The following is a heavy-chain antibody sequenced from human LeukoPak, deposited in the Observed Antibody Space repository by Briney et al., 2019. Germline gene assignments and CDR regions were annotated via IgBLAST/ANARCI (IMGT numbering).Heavy chain of an antibody. D-gene: IGHD6-19*01. CDR1: GGSISSSSYY. Sequence: SETLSLTCTVSGGSISSSSYYWGWIRQPPGKGLEWIGSIYYSGSAYYNPSLKSRVTISVDTSKNQFSLKLSSVTAADTAVYYCARDRAVAGTGDYWGQGTLVTVSS. CDR2: IYYSGSA. J-gene: IGHJ4*02. CDR3: ARDRAVAGTGDY. V-gene: IGHV4-39*07.